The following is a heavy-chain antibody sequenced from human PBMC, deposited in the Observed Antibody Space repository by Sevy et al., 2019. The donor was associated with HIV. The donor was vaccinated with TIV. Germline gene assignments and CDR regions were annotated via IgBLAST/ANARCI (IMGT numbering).Heavy chain of an antibody. D-gene: IGHD6-6*01. CDR2: KTGSAGVT. CDR1: GFSLSNYA. J-gene: IGHJ4*02. V-gene: IGHV3-23*01. CDR3: AKGRIPSIGTLGPFDS. Sequence: GESLKISCAASGFSLSNYAMSWVRQAPGKGLEWISTKTGSAGVTYYADSVKGRFTISRDNSKNTLFLQMNSRRAEDTALYYCAKGRIPSIGTLGPFDSWGQGTLVTVSS.